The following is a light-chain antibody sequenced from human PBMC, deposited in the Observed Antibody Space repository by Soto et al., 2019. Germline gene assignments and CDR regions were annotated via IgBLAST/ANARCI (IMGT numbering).Light chain of an antibody. CDR3: QHRSNWPLT. J-gene: IGKJ4*01. Sequence: EIVLTQSPGTLSLSPGERATLSCRASQSVSSSYLAWYQQKPGQAPRLLIYDASNRATGIPVRFSGSGSGTDFTLTISSLEPEDFAVYYCQHRSNWPLTFGGGTKVDNK. V-gene: IGKV3D-20*02. CDR2: DAS. CDR1: QSVSSSY.